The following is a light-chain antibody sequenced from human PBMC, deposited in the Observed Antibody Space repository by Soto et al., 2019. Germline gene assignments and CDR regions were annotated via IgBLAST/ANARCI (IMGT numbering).Light chain of an antibody. CDR1: QSVSSSY. CDR3: QQYGGSPPST. CDR2: GAS. V-gene: IGKV3-20*01. Sequence: EIVLTQSPGTLSLSPGERATLSCRASQSVSSSYLAWYQQKPGQAPRLLIYGASSRATGIPARFSGSGSGTAFTLTISRLEPEDFAVYYCQQYGGSPPSTFGGGTKVEIK. J-gene: IGKJ4*01.